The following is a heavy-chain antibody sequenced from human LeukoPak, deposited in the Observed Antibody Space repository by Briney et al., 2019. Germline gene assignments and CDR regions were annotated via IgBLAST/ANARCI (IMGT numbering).Heavy chain of an antibody. CDR3: ARFKPYNWFDP. CDR1: GGSISSYY. Sequence: SETLSLTCTVSGGSISSYYWSWIRQPPGNGLEWIGYIYTSGSTNYNPSLKSRVTISVDGSKNQFSLKLTSVTAADTAVYYCARFKPYNWFDPWGQGTLVTVSS. CDR2: IYTSGST. V-gene: IGHV4-4*09. J-gene: IGHJ5*02.